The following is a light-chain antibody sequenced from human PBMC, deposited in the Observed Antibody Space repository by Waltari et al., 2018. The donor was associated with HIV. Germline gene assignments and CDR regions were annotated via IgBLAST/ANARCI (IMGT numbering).Light chain of an antibody. Sequence: EIMMTQSPATLSVPPGEGVTLSCRASQSVRSNLAWYQQKPGQAPRLLIYGASTRANGVPARFSGSGSGTDFTLTISSLQSEDFAVYHCHQYNDWWTFGQGTKVEI. J-gene: IGKJ1*01. CDR1: QSVRSN. V-gene: IGKV3-15*01. CDR3: HQYNDWWT. CDR2: GAS.